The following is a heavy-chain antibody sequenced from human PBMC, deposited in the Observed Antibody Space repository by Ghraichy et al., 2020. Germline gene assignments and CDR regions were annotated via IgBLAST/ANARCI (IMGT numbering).Heavy chain of an antibody. V-gene: IGHV4-4*07. CDR2: IYTSGSM. Sequence: SETLSLTCTVSGGPIRNYYWSWIRQPAGKGLEWIGRIYTSGSMNYNPSLKSRVTMSVDTSKNQFSLKLSSVTAADTAVYYCARYKSCTGGSCYYYFDYWGQGTLVTVSS. J-gene: IGHJ4*02. CDR3: ARYKSCTGGSCYYYFDY. CDR1: GGPIRNYY. D-gene: IGHD2-15*01.